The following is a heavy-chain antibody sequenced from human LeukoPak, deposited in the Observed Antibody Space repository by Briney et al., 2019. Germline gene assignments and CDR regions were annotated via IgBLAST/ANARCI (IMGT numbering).Heavy chain of an antibody. V-gene: IGHV3-21*01. D-gene: IGHD6-6*01. J-gene: IGHJ4*02. CDR2: ISSSGTYI. Sequence: GGSLRLSCEGSGFSFSKHGLNWVRQAPGKGLEWVSSISSSGTYIYYADALKGRFTISRDNAKNILSLHMNSLRAEDTAVYYCAKDLSGYSSSSWLDYWGQGTLVTVSS. CDR3: AKDLSGYSSSSWLDY. CDR1: GFSFSKHG.